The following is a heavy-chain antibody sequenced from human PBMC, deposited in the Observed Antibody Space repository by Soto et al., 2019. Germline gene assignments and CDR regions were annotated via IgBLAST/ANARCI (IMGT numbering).Heavy chain of an antibody. V-gene: IGHV3-7*01. CDR1: GFTFSSYW. CDR2: IKQDGSEK. CDR3: ARKSYDYYYYGMDV. Sequence: GGSLSLSCAASGFTFSSYWMSWVRQAPGKGLEWVANIKQDGSEKYYVDSVKGRFTISRDNAKNSLYLQMNSLRAEDTAVYYCARKSYDYYYYGMDVWGQGTTVTVSS. J-gene: IGHJ6*02.